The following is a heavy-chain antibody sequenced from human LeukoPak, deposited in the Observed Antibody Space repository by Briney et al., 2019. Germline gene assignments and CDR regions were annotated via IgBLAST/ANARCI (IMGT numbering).Heavy chain of an antibody. V-gene: IGHV1-69*02. CDR1: GGTFSSYT. J-gene: IGHJ4*02. CDR3: ARRGYSYGYRQGFDY. Sequence: SSVKVSCKXSGGTFSSYTISWVRQAPGQGLEWMGRIIPILGIANYAQKFRGRVTITADKSTSTAYMELSSLRSEDTAVYYCARRGYSYGYRQGFDYWGQGTLVTVSS. D-gene: IGHD5-18*01. CDR2: IIPILGIA.